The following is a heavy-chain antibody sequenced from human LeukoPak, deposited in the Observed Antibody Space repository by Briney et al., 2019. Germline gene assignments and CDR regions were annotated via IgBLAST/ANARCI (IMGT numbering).Heavy chain of an antibody. CDR2: ISGSGGNT. V-gene: IGHV3-23*01. CDR1: GFTFSSYG. J-gene: IGHJ6*04. CDR3: AELGITMIGGV. D-gene: IGHD3-10*02. Sequence: GGSLRLSCAASGFTFSSYGMSWVRQAPGKGLEWVSVISGSGGNTYYADSVKGRFTISRDNAKNSLYLQMNSLRAEDTAVYYCAELGITMIGGVWGKGTTVTISS.